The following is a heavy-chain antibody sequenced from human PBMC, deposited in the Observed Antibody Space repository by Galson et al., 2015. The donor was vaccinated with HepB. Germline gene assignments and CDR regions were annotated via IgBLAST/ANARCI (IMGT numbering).Heavy chain of an antibody. D-gene: IGHD6-19*01. V-gene: IGHV3-23*01. Sequence: SLRLSCAGSGFTFNKFAIHWVRQAAGKGLEWVSVISGSGGGTFYSDSVKGRFTVSRDNSNYTANLQMNSLRVDDSAIYYCAKSYGSGRNAAFDIWGRGTLVTGSS. CDR3: AKSYGSGRNAAFDI. J-gene: IGHJ3*02. CDR2: ISGSGGGT. CDR1: GFTFNKFA.